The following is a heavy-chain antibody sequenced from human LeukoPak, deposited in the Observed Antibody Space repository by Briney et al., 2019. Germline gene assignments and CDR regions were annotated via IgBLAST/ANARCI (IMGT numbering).Heavy chain of an antibody. V-gene: IGHV4-59*01. J-gene: IGHJ4*02. CDR3: ARDLGGYSSS. CDR2: IYYSGST. CDR1: GGSISSYY. Sequence: PSETLSLTCTVSGGSISSYYWSWIRQPPGKGLEWIGYIYYSGSTNYNPPLKSRVTISVDTSKNQFSLKLSSVTAADTAVYYCARDLGGYSSSWGQGTLVTVSS. D-gene: IGHD6-13*01.